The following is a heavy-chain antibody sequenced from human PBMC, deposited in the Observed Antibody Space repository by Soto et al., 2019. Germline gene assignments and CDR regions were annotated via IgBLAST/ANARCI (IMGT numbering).Heavy chain of an antibody. Sequence: QLQLQESGSGLVKPSQTLSLTCAVSGGSISSGGYSWSWIRQPPGKGLEWIGYIYHSGSTYYNPSLNRRVTISGNRSKNQFSMKLSSVTAADTAMYYGARLPGLWGRGTLVTVSS. V-gene: IGHV4-30-2*01. J-gene: IGHJ2*01. CDR3: ARLPGL. CDR1: GGSISSGGYS. CDR2: IYHSGST.